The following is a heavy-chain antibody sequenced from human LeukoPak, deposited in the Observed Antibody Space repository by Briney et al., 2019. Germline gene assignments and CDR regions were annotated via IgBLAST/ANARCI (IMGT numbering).Heavy chain of an antibody. CDR2: IYYSGST. D-gene: IGHD6-19*01. J-gene: IGHJ4*02. CDR3: ARDPRYSSGDY. Sequence: EWIGYIYYSGSTYYNPSLKSRVTISVDTSKDQFSLKLSSVTAADTAVYYCARDPRYSSGDYWGQGTLVTVSS. V-gene: IGHV4-30-4*01.